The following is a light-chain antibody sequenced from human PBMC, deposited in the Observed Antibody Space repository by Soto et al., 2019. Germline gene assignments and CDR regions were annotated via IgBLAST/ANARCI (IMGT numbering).Light chain of an antibody. J-gene: IGKJ1*01. CDR1: QSVSNN. Sequence: EIVMTQSPATLSVSPGEGATLSCRASQSVSNNLAWYQQKPGQAPRLLIYGPSTRATGVPARFSGSGSGTEFSLTISSLQSEDFAVYYCQQYNNWLGTFGRGTKVDIK. V-gene: IGKV3-15*01. CDR3: QQYNNWLGT. CDR2: GPS.